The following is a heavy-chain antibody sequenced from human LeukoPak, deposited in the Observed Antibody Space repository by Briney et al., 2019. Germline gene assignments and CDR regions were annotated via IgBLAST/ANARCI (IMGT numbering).Heavy chain of an antibody. CDR1: GFTFSNYW. V-gene: IGHV3-74*01. CDR3: VSGSLQSGYNFDY. D-gene: IGHD3-3*01. J-gene: IGHJ4*02. CDR2: TKYDGSAT. Sequence: GGSLRLSCAASGFTFSNYWMHWIRQVPGKGLVWVSHTKYDGSATNYADSVKGRFTISRDNAKNTLYLQMNSLRAEDTAVYYCVSGSLQSGYNFDYWGQGALVTVSS.